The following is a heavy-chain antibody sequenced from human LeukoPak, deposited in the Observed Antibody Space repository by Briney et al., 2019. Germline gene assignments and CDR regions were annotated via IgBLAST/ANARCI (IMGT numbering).Heavy chain of an antibody. CDR1: GFTFSNSD. CDR2: VSWNGSRA. Sequence: GGSLRLSCAASGFTFSNSDMNWVHQGPGKGLEGVSGVSWNGSRAHYAYSVKGRFIISRDNSRNPLYLQTNSLRAEDTAVYYCVSSQLRFLEWLFINNWFDPWGQGTLVTVSS. D-gene: IGHD3-3*01. CDR3: VSSQLRFLEWLFINNWFDP. V-gene: IGHV3-35*01. J-gene: IGHJ5*02.